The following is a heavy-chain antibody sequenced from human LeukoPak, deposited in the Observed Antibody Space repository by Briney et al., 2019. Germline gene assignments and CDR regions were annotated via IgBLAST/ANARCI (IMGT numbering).Heavy chain of an antibody. D-gene: IGHD3-3*01. CDR1: GGSIGSYY. Sequence: SETLSLTCTVSGGSIGSYYWSWIRQPPGKGLEWIGYIYYSGSTNYNPSLKSRVTISVDTSKNQFSLKLSSVTAADTAVYYCARAPSYYDSEVFDYWGQGTLVTVSS. CDR2: IYYSGST. V-gene: IGHV4-59*01. J-gene: IGHJ4*02. CDR3: ARAPSYYDSEVFDY.